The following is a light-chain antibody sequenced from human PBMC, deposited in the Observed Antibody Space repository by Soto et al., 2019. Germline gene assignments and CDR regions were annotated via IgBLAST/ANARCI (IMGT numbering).Light chain of an antibody. V-gene: IGKV1-9*01. CDR3: QQVNGYPHT. CDR2: AAS. Sequence: DIQLTQSPSFLSASVGDRVTITCRASQGISSHLAWYQQIPGKGPKLLIYAASTLQSGVPSRFSGSGFGTEFTLAISSLQPEDFATYYCQQVNGYPHTFGQGPKLEVK. CDR1: QGISSH. J-gene: IGKJ2*01.